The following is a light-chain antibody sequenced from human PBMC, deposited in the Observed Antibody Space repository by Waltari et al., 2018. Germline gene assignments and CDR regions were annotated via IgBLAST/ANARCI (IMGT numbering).Light chain of an antibody. J-gene: IGLJ3*02. CDR1: GSDVGSYSL. CDR3: CSYAGSNSWV. CDR2: EGS. Sequence: QSALTQPASVSGFPGQSITISCSGTGSDVGSYSLVSWYQKQPGKAPKLIIYEGSERPSGLSSRFSGAKSGDTASLTISGLQPEDEADYYCCSYAGSNSWVFGGGTKLTVL. V-gene: IGLV2-23*01.